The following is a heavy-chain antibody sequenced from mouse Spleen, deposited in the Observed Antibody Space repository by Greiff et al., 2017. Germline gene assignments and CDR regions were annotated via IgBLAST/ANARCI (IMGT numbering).Heavy chain of an antibody. V-gene: IGHV1-7*01. CDR2: INPSSGYT. Sequence: QVQLQQSGAELAKPGASVTLSCKASGYTFTSYWMHWVKQRPGQGLAWIGYINPSSGYTKYNQKFKDKATLPADKSSSTAYMQLSSLTYEDSAVNNCARWVLLNREYFDFWGQGT. J-gene: IGHJ2*01. CDR3: ARWVLLNREYFDF. D-gene: IGHD2-3*01. CDR1: GYTFTSYW.